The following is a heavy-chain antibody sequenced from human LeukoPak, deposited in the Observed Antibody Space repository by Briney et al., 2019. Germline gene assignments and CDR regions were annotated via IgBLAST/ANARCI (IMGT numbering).Heavy chain of an antibody. D-gene: IGHD2-2*01. CDR3: IVVVPAAPI. CDR2: IRYDGSNK. CDR1: GFTFSNYG. V-gene: IGHV3-30*02. Sequence: GGSLGLSCAASGFTFSNYGMHWVRQAPGKGLEWVAFIRYDGSNKYYADSVKGRFTISRDNSKNTLYLQMNSLRAEDTAVYYCIVVVPAAPIWGQGTLVTVSS. J-gene: IGHJ4*02.